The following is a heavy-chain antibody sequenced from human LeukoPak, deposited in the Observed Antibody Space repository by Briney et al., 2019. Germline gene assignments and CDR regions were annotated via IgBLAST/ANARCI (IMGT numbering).Heavy chain of an antibody. J-gene: IGHJ4*02. CDR2: ISYSGST. V-gene: IGHV4-59*01. Sequence: PSETLSLTCTVSGGSISSYYWSWIRQPPGKGLEWIACISYSGSTKYNPSLKSRVTISVDTSKNQLSLKLSSVTAADTAVYYCAKGSSGSYPYSFDFWGQGTLVTVSS. D-gene: IGHD1-26*01. CDR3: AKGSSGSYPYSFDF. CDR1: GGSISSYY.